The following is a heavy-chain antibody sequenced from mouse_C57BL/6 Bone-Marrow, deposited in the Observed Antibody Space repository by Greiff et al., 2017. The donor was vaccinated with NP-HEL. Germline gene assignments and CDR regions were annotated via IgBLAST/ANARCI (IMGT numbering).Heavy chain of an antibody. J-gene: IGHJ3*01. V-gene: IGHV1-81*01. Sequence: QVHVKQSGAELARPGASVKLSCKASGYTFTSYGISWVKQRTGQGLEWIGEIYPRSGNTYYNEKFKGKATLTADKSSSTAYMELRSLTSEDSAVYFCARGVTGTWAYWGQGTLVTVSA. D-gene: IGHD4-1*01. CDR1: GYTFTSYG. CDR3: ARGVTGTWAY. CDR2: IYPRSGNT.